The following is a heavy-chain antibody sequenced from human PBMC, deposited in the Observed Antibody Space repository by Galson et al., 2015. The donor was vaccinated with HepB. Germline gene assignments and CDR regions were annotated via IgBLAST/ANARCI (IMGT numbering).Heavy chain of an antibody. J-gene: IGHJ4*02. D-gene: IGHD6-6*01. CDR3: AKDLGSISAFTPDFDY. V-gene: IGHV3-23*01. CDR1: GFTFSNYA. Sequence: SLRLSCAASGFTFSNYAMNWVRQAPGTGLEWVSAITGSGANTYYADSVKGRFTISRDNSKNTLYLQMNSLRAEDTAVYYCAKDLGSISAFTPDFDYWGQGTLVTVSS. CDR2: ITGSGANT.